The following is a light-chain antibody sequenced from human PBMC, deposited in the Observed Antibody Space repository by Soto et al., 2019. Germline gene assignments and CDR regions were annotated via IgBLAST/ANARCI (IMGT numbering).Light chain of an antibody. Sequence: DIVLTQSPATLSLSPGNRVTLSCRANERISHSLAWYQQRPGQAPRILIYDASFRATGIPERFSGSGSGTDFTLSISSLEPEDFAVYYCQLSQLRSSWPPIAFGQGTRLDLK. J-gene: IGKJ5*01. CDR2: DAS. CDR3: QLSQLRSSWPPIA. V-gene: IGKV3-11*01. CDR1: ERISHS.